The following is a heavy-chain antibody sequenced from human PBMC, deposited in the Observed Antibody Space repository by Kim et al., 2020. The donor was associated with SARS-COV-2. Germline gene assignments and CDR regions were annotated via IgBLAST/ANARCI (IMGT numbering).Heavy chain of an antibody. CDR1: GFTFSSYA. CDR2: ISGSGGST. Sequence: GGSLRLSCAASGFTFSSYAMSWVRKAPGKGLEWVSAISGSGGSTYYADSVKGRFTISRDNSKNTLYLQMNSLRAEDTAVYYCASAVAGNWFDPWGQGTLVTVSS. V-gene: IGHV3-23*01. CDR3: ASAVAGNWFDP. J-gene: IGHJ5*02. D-gene: IGHD6-19*01.